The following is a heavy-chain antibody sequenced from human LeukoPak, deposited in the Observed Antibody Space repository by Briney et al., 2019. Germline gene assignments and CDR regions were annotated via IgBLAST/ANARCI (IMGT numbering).Heavy chain of an antibody. Sequence: GGSLRLSCAASGFTFRSYGMHWVRQAPGKGLEGVAVIWYDGSNKYYADSVKGRFTISRDNSKNTLYLQMNSLRAEDKAVYYCARDHHSSGYSFDYWGQGTLVTVSS. CDR3: ARDHHSSGYSFDY. V-gene: IGHV3-33*01. CDR2: IWYDGSNK. CDR1: GFTFRSYG. D-gene: IGHD3-22*01. J-gene: IGHJ4*02.